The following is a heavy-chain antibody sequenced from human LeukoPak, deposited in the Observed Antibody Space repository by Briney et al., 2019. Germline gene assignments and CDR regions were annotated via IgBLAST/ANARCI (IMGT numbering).Heavy chain of an antibody. CDR2: ISWNSGSI. D-gene: IGHD3-3*01. V-gene: IGHV3-9*01. CDR1: GFTFDDYA. J-gene: IGHJ5*02. CDR3: AKVGLVLRFCDWFDP. Sequence: PGRSLRLSCAASGFTFDDYAMHWVRQAPGKGLEWVSGISWNSGSIGYADSVKGRFTISRDNAKNSLYLQMNSLRAEDTALYYCAKVGLVLRFCDWFDPWGQGTLVTVSS.